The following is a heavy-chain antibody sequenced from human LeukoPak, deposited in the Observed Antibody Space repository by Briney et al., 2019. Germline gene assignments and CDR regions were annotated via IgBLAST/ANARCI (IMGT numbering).Heavy chain of an antibody. V-gene: IGHV4-59*01. D-gene: IGHD6-13*01. J-gene: IGHJ4*02. CDR2: IYNSGST. CDR3: ARSSNWYSLDY. CDR1: GGSISSYY. Sequence: SETLSLTCTVSGGSISSYYWSWIRQSPGKGLEWIGYIYNSGSTIYNPSLKSRVTISVDTSKKQFPLNLSSVTAADTAVYFCARSSNWYSLDYWGQGTLVTVSS.